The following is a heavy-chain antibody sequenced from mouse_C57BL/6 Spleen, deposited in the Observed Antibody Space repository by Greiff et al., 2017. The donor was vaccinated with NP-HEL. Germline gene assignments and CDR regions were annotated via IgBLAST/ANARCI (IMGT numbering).Heavy chain of an antibody. J-gene: IGHJ4*01. CDR3: VRHTVVHYAMDY. D-gene: IGHD1-1*01. CDR1: GFSFNTYA. V-gene: IGHV10-1*01. CDR2: IRSKSNNYAT. Sequence: EVKLVESGGGLVQPKGSLKLSCAASGFSFNTYAMNWVRQAPGKGLEWVARIRSKSNNYATYYADSVKDRFTISRDDSESMLYLQMNNLKTEDTAMYYCVRHTVVHYAMDYWGQGTSVTVSS.